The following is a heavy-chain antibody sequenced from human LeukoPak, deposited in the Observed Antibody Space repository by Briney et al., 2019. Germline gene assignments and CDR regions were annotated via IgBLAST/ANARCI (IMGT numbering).Heavy chain of an antibody. D-gene: IGHD3-10*01. CDR3: ARVPHAMVRGVIITEFSFDY. J-gene: IGHJ4*02. CDR1: GFTFSTYW. CDR2: INSDGSGT. Sequence: PGGSLRLSCAASGFTFSTYWMHWVRQVPGKGLVWVSHINSDGSGTSYADSVKGRFTISRDNAKNTLYLQMNSLRAEDTAVYYCARVPHAMVRGVIITEFSFDYWGQGTLVTVSS. V-gene: IGHV3-74*01.